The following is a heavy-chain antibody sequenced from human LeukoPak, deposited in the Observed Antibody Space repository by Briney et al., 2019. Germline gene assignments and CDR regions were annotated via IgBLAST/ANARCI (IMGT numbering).Heavy chain of an antibody. CDR2: INHSGST. J-gene: IGHJ4*02. V-gene: IGHV4-34*01. D-gene: IGHD3-10*01. Sequence: SETLSLTCAVYGGSFSGYYWSWIRQPPGKGLEWIGEINHSGSTNYNPSLKSRVTISVDTSKNQFSLKLSSVTAADTAVYYRASSTYYYGSGSYYYWGQGTLVTVSS. CDR1: GGSFSGYY. CDR3: ASSTYYYGSGSYYY.